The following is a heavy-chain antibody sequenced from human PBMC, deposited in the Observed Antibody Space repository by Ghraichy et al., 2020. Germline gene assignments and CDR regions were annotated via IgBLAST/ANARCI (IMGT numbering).Heavy chain of an antibody. D-gene: IGHD2-8*01. CDR2: IYPGDSDT. Sequence: GESLNISCKGSGYSFTSYWIGWVRQMPGKGLEWMGIIYPGDSDTRYSPSFQGQVTISADKSISTAYLQWSSLKASDTAMYYWSRHVCTNGVCYQYSSGWYPDYWGQGTLVTVPS. CDR1: GYSFTSYW. CDR3: SRHVCTNGVCYQYSSGWYPDY. V-gene: IGHV5-51*01. J-gene: IGHJ4*02.